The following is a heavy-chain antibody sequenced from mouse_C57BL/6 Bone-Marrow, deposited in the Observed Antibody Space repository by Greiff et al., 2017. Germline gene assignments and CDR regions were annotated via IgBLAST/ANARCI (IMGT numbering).Heavy chain of an antibody. CDR1: GFNIKDYY. CDR3: ARRDGTYYFDY. V-gene: IGHV14-2*01. CDR2: IDPEDGET. Sequence: EVQVVESGAELVKPGASVKLSCTASGFNIKDYYMHWVKQRTEQGLEWIGRIDPEDGETKYAPKFQGKATIPADTSSNTAYLQLSSLTSEDTAVYYSARRDGTYYFDYWGQGTTLTVSS. J-gene: IGHJ2*01. D-gene: IGHD2-3*01.